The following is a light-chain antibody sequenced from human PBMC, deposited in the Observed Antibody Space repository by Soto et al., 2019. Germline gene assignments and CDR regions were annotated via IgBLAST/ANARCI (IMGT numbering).Light chain of an antibody. Sequence: QSVLTQPPSVSGTPGQRVTISCCGSRSNIGDNTVNWYQQLPGTAPKLLVYYSNQRPSGVPDRFSGSKSGTSASLAISGLQSEDEADYYCAAWDDSLNGPVFGGGTKLTVL. CDR1: RSNIGDNT. CDR3: AAWDDSLNGPV. V-gene: IGLV1-44*01. CDR2: YSN. J-gene: IGLJ2*01.